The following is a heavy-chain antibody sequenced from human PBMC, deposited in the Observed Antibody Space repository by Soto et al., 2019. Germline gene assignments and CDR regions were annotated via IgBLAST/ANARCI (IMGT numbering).Heavy chain of an antibody. V-gene: IGHV4-39*01. D-gene: IGHD4-17*01. CDR2: VYYGGST. Sequence: SETLSLTCTVSGGSISSTTYYWGWIRLPPGKGLEWIGNVYYGGSTYYNPSLMSRVTISVDTSKNQFSLMLSSVTAADTAVYYCASGNYGDFDYWGQGTLVTVSS. J-gene: IGHJ4*02. CDR3: ASGNYGDFDY. CDR1: GGSISSTTYY.